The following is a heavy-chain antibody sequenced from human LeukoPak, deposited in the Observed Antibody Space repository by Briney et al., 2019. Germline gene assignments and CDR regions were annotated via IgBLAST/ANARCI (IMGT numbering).Heavy chain of an antibody. CDR3: ARQERYCSSTSCLGVDY. D-gene: IGHD2-2*01. J-gene: IGHJ4*02. V-gene: IGHV5-51*01. Sequence: GESLQISCKGSGYSFSTSWIAWVRQMPGKGLEWMGIVYPGDSDTKYSPSFQGQVTISADKSMSTAYLQWNSLKASDTAIYYCARQERYCSSTSCLGVDYWGQGTLVTVSS. CDR1: GYSFSTSW. CDR2: VYPGDSDT.